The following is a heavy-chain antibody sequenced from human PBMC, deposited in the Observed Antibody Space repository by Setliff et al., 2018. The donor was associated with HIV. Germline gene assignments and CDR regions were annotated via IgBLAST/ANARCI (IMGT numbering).Heavy chain of an antibody. D-gene: IGHD3-3*01. V-gene: IGHV1-69*10. CDR1: GGTFSSYA. CDR2: IIPILGIA. CDR3: ARIFGDQGYYYGMDV. J-gene: IGHJ6*02. Sequence: ASVKVSCKASGGTFSSYAISWVRQAPGQGLEWMGGIIPILGIANYAQKFQGRVTITADKSTSTAYMELSSLRSEDTAVYYCARIFGDQGYYYGMDVWGQGTTVTVSS.